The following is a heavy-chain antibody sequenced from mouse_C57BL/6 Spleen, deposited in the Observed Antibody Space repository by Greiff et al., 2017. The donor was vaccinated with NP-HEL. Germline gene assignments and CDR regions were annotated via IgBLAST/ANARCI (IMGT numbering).Heavy chain of an antibody. D-gene: IGHD1-1*01. Sequence: QVQLQQPGAELVKPGASVKLSCKASGYTFTSYWMHWVKQRPGRGLEWIGRIDPNSGGTKYNEKFKSKATLTVDKPSSTAYMQLSSLTSEDSAVYYCAREGTGITTVMDAMDYWGQGTSVTVSS. J-gene: IGHJ4*01. CDR3: AREGTGITTVMDAMDY. V-gene: IGHV1-72*01. CDR1: GYTFTSYW. CDR2: IDPNSGGT.